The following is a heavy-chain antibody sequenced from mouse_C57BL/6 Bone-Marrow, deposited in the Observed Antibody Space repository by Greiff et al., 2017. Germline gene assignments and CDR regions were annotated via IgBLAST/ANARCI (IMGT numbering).Heavy chain of an antibody. CDR2: ISSGSSTI. J-gene: IGHJ3*01. CDR1: GFTFSDYG. Sequence: DVKLVESGGGLVKPGGSLKLSCAASGFTFSDYGMHWVRQAPEKGLEWVAYISSGSSTIYYADTVKGRFTISRDNAKNTLFLQMTSLRSEDTAMYYCARLPSVYDGYYDAYWGQGTLVTVSA. CDR3: ARLPSVYDGYYDAY. D-gene: IGHD2-3*01. V-gene: IGHV5-17*01.